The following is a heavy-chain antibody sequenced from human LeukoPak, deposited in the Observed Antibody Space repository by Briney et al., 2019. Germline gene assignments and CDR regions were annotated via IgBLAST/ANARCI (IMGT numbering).Heavy chain of an antibody. Sequence: ASVKVSCKASGYTFTGYYMHWVRQAPGQGLEWMGWINPNSGGTNYAQKFQGRVTVTRDTSISTAYMELNRLRSDDTAVYYCARETYSGSYSAFDIWGQGTMVTVSS. CDR3: ARETYSGSYSAFDI. V-gene: IGHV1-2*02. CDR1: GYTFTGYY. D-gene: IGHD1-26*01. J-gene: IGHJ3*02. CDR2: INPNSGGT.